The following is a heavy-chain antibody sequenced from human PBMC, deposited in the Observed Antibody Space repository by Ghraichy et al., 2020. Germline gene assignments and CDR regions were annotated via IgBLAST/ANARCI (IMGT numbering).Heavy chain of an antibody. V-gene: IGHV4-39*01. Sequence: SETLSLTCTVSGGSISSSSYYWGWIRQPPGKGLEWIGSIYYSGSTYYNPSLKSRVTISVDTSKNQFSLKLSSVTAADTAVYYCARQARIAGRDDAFDIWGQGTMVTVSS. CDR1: GGSISSSSYY. D-gene: IGHD6-13*01. CDR3: ARQARIAGRDDAFDI. CDR2: IYYSGST. J-gene: IGHJ3*02.